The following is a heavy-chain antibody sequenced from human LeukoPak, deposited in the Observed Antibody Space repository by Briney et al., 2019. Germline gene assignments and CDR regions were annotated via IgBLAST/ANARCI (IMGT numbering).Heavy chain of an antibody. CDR3: AKDGYCSGGSCYANFFDR. D-gene: IGHD2-15*01. J-gene: IGHJ4*02. CDR1: GFSFLHYG. Sequence: GRSLRLSCAASGFSFLHYGMHWVRQAPGKGLEWVAFISSDGSKEYYADSVKGQFTISRDNSKNTLYLHVNSPRAEDTAVFFCAKDGYCSGGSCYANFFDRWGQGTLVTVSS. V-gene: IGHV3-30*18. CDR2: ISSDGSKE.